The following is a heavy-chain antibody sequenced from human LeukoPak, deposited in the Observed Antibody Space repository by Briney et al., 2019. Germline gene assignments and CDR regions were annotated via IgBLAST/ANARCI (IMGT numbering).Heavy chain of an antibody. V-gene: IGHV3-74*01. CDR2: INSDGSTT. J-gene: IGHJ3*02. Sequence: GGSLRLSCAASGFAFSSYWMHWVRQAPGKGLLWVSRINSDGSTTSYADSVKDRFTFSRDNAKNTLSLQMNSLRAEDTAVYFCARDRGDAFDIWGQGTMVTVSS. CDR3: ARDRGDAFDI. CDR1: GFAFSSYW.